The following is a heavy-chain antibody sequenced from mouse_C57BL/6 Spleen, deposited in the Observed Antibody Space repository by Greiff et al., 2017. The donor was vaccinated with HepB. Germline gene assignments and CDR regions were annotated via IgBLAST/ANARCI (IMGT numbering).Heavy chain of an antibody. CDR1: GFTFSSYA. V-gene: IGHV5-9-1*02. J-gene: IGHJ4*01. D-gene: IGHD1-1*01. Sequence: EVQVVESGEGLVKPGGSLKLSCAASGFTFSSYAMSWVRQTPEKRLEWVAYISSGGDYIYYADTVKGRFTISRDNARNTLYLQMSSLKSEDTAMYYCTRPVVASDYAMDYWGQGTSVTVSS. CDR3: TRPVVASDYAMDY. CDR2: ISSGGDYI.